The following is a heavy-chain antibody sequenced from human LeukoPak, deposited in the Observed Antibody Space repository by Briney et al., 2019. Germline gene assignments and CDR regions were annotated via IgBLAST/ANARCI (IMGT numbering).Heavy chain of an antibody. CDR1: GYTFTGFY. CDR3: AREGPVAVAGLDY. J-gene: IGHJ4*02. Sequence: ASVKVSCKASGYTFTGFYMHWVRQAPGQGLEWVGWISAYNGNTNYAQNLQDRVTMTTDTSTSAAYMELRSLISVDTAVYYCAREGPVAVAGLDYWGQGTLVTVSS. CDR2: ISAYNGNT. D-gene: IGHD6-19*01. V-gene: IGHV1-18*04.